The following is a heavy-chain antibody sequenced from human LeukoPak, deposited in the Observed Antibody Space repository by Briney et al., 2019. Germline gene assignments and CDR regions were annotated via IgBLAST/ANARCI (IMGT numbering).Heavy chain of an antibody. D-gene: IGHD6-13*01. CDR3: ARDSPSSGFSSSWYD. CDR2: IIPIFGTA. V-gene: IGHV1-69*06. Sequence: GASVKVSCKASGGTFSSYAISWVRQAPGQGLEWMGGIIPIFGTANYAQKFQGRVTITADKSTSTAYMELSSLRSEDTAVYYCARDSPSSGFSSSWYDWGQGTLVTVSS. J-gene: IGHJ4*02. CDR1: GGTFSSYA.